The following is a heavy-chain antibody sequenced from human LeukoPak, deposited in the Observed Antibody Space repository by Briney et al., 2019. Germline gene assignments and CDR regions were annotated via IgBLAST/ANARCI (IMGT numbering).Heavy chain of an antibody. D-gene: IGHD6-19*01. Sequence: ASVKVSCKASGYTFTGYYMHWVRQAPGQGLEWMGIINPSGGSTNYAQKFQGRVTMTRDTSTSTVYMELSSLRSEDTAVYYCARVSIIAVATYYFDYWGQGTLVTVSS. CDR1: GYTFTGYY. CDR3: ARVSIIAVATYYFDY. J-gene: IGHJ4*02. CDR2: INPSGGST. V-gene: IGHV1-46*01.